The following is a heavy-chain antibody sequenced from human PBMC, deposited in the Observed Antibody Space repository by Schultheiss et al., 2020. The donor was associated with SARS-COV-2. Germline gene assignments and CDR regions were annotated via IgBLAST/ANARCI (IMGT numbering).Heavy chain of an antibody. J-gene: IGHJ4*02. V-gene: IGHV3-9*01. CDR1: GFTFSSYA. CDR3: TTDLPTVTTGALFDY. Sequence: GGSLRLSCAASGFTFSSYAMHWVRQAPGKGLEWVSGISWNSGSIGYADSVKGRFTISRDNAKNSLYLQMNSLKTEDTAVYYCTTDLPTVTTGALFDYWGQGTLVTVSS. D-gene: IGHD4-17*01. CDR2: ISWNSGSI.